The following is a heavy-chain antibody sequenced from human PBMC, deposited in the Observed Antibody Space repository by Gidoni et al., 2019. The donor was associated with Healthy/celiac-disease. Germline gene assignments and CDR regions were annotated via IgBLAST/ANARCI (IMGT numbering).Heavy chain of an antibody. V-gene: IGHV2-5*01. J-gene: IGHJ5*02. CDR3: AHRRVRSIVGATPIIDP. CDR1: GFSLSTSGVG. Sequence: QITLKESGPTLVKPTQTLTLTCTFSGFSLSTSGVGVGWIRQPPGKALEWLALIYWNDDKRYSPSLKSRLTITKDTSKNQVVLTMTNMDPVDTATYYCAHRRVRSIVGATPIIDPWGQGTLVTVSS. D-gene: IGHD1-26*01. CDR2: IYWNDDK.